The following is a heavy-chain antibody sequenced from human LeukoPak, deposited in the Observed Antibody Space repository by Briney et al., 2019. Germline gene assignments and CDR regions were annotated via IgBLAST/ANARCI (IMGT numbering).Heavy chain of an antibody. CDR3: ARGPIGGLRKGFDI. CDR1: GYTFTGYY. V-gene: IGHV1-2*02. CDR2: INPNSGAT. J-gene: IGHJ4*02. D-gene: IGHD1-26*01. Sequence: GASVKVSCKASGYTFTGYYMHWVRQAPGQGLEWMGWINPNSGATNYAQHFQGRVTMTTDTSVTTAYMDLDGLKSDDAAVYFCARGPIGGLRKGFDIWGQGTLVTVSS.